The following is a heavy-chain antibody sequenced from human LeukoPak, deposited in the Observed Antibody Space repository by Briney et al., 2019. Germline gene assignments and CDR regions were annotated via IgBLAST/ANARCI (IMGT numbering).Heavy chain of an antibody. Sequence: GGSLRLSCTASGFTFSSYAMHWVRRAPGKGLEWVAVIWYDGSNKYYADSVKGRFTISRDNSKNTLYLQMNSLRAEDTAVYYCARDLSRENGDYIGYWGQGTLVTVSS. CDR3: ARDLSRENGDYIGY. CDR2: IWYDGSNK. D-gene: IGHD4-17*01. J-gene: IGHJ4*02. V-gene: IGHV3-33*01. CDR1: GFTFSSYA.